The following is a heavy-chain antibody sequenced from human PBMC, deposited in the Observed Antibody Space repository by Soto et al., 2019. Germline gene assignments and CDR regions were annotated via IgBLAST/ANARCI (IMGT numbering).Heavy chain of an antibody. CDR3: ATDGSHLAVVGTSPTSCFYGLAV. CDR1: GFTFSVYG. CDR2: VSYDGSIK. D-gene: IGHD6-19*01. Sequence: QVQLVESGGGVVQPGRSLRLSCAASGFTFSVYGMHWVRQAPGKGLEWVALVSYDGSIKYYADSVKGRFTISRDNSKNTLYLQMISLGVDGTAVYYCATDGSHLAVVGTSPTSCFYGLAVWGPGSTVTVSS. V-gene: IGHV3-30*03. J-gene: IGHJ6*02.